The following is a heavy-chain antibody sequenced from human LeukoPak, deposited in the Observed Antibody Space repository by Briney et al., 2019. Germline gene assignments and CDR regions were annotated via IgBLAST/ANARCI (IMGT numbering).Heavy chain of an antibody. Sequence: PGGSLRLSCAASGFTFSSYAVSWVRQARGEGLEWVSAISGSGGSTYYADSVKGRFTISRDNSKNTLYLQMNSLRAEDTAVYYCAKGWARYNWNAFDYWGQGTLVTVSA. J-gene: IGHJ4*02. CDR3: AKGWARYNWNAFDY. V-gene: IGHV3-23*01. CDR1: GFTFSSYA. D-gene: IGHD1-20*01. CDR2: ISGSGGST.